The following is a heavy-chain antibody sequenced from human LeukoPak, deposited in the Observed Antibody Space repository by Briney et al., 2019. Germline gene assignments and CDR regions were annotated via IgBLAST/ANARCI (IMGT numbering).Heavy chain of an antibody. CDR3: ARDLVGRGDPLLDV. J-gene: IGHJ6*04. Sequence: ASAKVSCKASGYTFTSYGISWVRQAPAQGLEWMGWISAYNGNTNSAQKLQGRVTMTTDTSTSTAYMELRSLRSDDTAVYYCARDLVGRGDPLLDVWGKGTTVTVSS. CDR2: ISAYNGNT. V-gene: IGHV1-18*01. D-gene: IGHD4-17*01. CDR1: GYTFTSYG.